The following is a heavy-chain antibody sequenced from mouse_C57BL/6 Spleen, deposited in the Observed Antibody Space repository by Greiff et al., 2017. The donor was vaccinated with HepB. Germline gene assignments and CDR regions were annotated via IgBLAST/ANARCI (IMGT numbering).Heavy chain of an antibody. D-gene: IGHD2-4*01. CDR1: GFTFSDYY. Sequence: EVKLVESEGGLVQPGSSMKLSCTASGFTFSDYYMAWVRQVPEKGLEWVANINYDGSSTYYLDSLKSRFIISRDNAKNILYLQMSSLKSEDTATYYCARDEGYDYDWYFDVWGTGTTVTVSS. J-gene: IGHJ1*03. CDR3: ARDEGYDYDWYFDV. V-gene: IGHV5-16*01. CDR2: INYDGSST.